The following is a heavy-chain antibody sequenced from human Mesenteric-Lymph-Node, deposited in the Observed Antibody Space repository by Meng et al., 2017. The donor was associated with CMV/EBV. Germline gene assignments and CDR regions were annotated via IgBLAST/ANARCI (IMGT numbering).Heavy chain of an antibody. CDR1: GFTFSDYY. V-gene: IGHV3-11*04. CDR3: ARDLKNTSYYDSGSSFDY. D-gene: IGHD3-10*01. CDR2: ISSSGSTI. Sequence: LSLTGAASGFTFSDYYMSWIRQAPGKGLEWVSYISSSGSTIYYADSVKGRFTISRDNAKNSLYLQMNSLRVEDTAMYYCARDLKNTSYYDSGSSFDYWGQGTLVTVSS. J-gene: IGHJ4*02.